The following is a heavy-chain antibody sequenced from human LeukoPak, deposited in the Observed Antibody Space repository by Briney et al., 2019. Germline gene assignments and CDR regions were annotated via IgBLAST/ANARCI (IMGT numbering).Heavy chain of an antibody. CDR3: ARDSSGWATDV. CDR1: GFTFSSYN. V-gene: IGHV3-21*06. Sequence: GGSLRLSCAASGFTFSSYNMNWVRQAPGKGLEWVSSTTSSSSYIYYADSVKGRFTISRDNAKNSLYLQMNSLRAEDTAVYYCARDSSGWATDVWGKGTTVTVSS. D-gene: IGHD6-19*01. CDR2: TTSSSSYI. J-gene: IGHJ6*04.